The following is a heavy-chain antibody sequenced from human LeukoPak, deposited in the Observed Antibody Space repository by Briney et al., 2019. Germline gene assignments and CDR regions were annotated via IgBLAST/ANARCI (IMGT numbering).Heavy chain of an antibody. D-gene: IGHD3-10*01. CDR2: NYPGDSDT. V-gene: IGHV5-51*01. CDR1: GYSFTSYW. CDR3: ARSVYGSGSYSTFDY. J-gene: IGHJ4*02. Sequence: PGESLKISCKGSGYSFTSYWIGWVRQMPGKGLEWMGINYPGDSDTRYSPSFQGKVTISADKSISTAYLQWSSLKASDTAMYYCARSVYGSGSYSTFDYWGQGTLVTVSS.